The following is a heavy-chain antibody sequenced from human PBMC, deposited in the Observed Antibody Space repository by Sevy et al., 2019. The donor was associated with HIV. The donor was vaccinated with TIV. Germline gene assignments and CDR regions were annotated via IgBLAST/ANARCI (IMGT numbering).Heavy chain of an antibody. Sequence: GGSLRLSCAASGFTFSSYAMSWVRQAPGKGLEWVSAISDSGGSTYYSDSVKGRFTISRDNSKNTLYLQMNSLRAEDSAVYYCAKDRRRSLAAAFDYWGQGTLVTVSS. D-gene: IGHD6-13*01. CDR2: ISDSGGST. J-gene: IGHJ4*02. CDR1: GFTFSSYA. CDR3: AKDRRRSLAAAFDY. V-gene: IGHV3-23*01.